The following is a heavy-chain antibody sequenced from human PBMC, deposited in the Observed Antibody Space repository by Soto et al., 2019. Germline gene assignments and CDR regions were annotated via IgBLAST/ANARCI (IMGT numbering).Heavy chain of an antibody. J-gene: IGHJ4*02. CDR3: ASWRSYSGSYCFDY. D-gene: IGHD1-26*01. Sequence: QVQLVQSGAEVKTPGSSVKVSCEASGGTFNTYTINWVRQAPGRGLEWMGQVIPMYDSVNYAESFQGRVTITADKSTNIAYMELSSLRSEDTDLYFCASWRSYSGSYCFDYWGQGTLVIVSS. V-gene: IGHV1-69*06. CDR2: VIPMYDSV. CDR1: GGTFNTYT.